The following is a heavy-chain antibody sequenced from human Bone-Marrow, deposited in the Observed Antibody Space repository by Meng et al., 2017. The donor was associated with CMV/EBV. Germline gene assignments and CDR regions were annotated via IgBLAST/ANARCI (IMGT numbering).Heavy chain of an antibody. V-gene: IGHV3-7*01. D-gene: IGHD3-22*01. Sequence: GGSLRLSCAVSGFTFSRYWMSWVRQAPGKGLEWVANIKQDGSEKYYVDSVKGRFTISRDNAKNSLYLQMNSLRAEDTAVYYCAKDFEVYDSSGYEYFQHWGQGTLVTVSS. CDR2: IKQDGSEK. J-gene: IGHJ1*01. CDR1: GFTFSRYW. CDR3: AKDFEVYDSSGYEYFQH.